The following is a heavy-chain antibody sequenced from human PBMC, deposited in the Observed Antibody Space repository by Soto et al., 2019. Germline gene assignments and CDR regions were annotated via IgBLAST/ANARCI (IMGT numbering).Heavy chain of an antibody. J-gene: IGHJ6*02. CDR1: GFTFSSYA. Sequence: GGSLRLSCAASGFTFSSYAMHWVRQAPGKGLEWVAVISYDGSNKYYADSVKGRFTISRDNSKNTPYLQMNSLRAEDTAVYYCARERFGELHSAYYYYGMDVWGQGTTVTVSS. CDR2: ISYDGSNK. V-gene: IGHV3-30-3*01. D-gene: IGHD3-10*01. CDR3: ARERFGELHSAYYYYGMDV.